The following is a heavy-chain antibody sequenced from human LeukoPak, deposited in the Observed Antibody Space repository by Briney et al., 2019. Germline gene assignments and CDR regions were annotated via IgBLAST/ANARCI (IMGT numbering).Heavy chain of an antibody. CDR3: AKGGRYDILTGYSV. V-gene: IGHV3-23*01. D-gene: IGHD3-9*01. CDR1: GFTFSSYA. J-gene: IGHJ4*02. Sequence: GGSLRLSCAASGFTFSSYAMSWVRQAPGKGLEWVSAISGSGGSTYYADSVKGRFTIPRDNSKNTLYLQMNSLRAEDTAVYYCAKGGRYDILTGYSVWGQGTLVTVSS. CDR2: ISGSGGST.